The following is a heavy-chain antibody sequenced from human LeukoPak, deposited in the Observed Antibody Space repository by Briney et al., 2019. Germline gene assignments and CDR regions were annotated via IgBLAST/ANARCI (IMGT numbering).Heavy chain of an antibody. V-gene: IGHV3-21*01. CDR1: GFIFSSYT. Sequence: GGSLRLSCGASGFIFSSYTMVWVRQAPGKGLEWVSSISSSSYIYYADSVKGRFTISRDNTKNSLYLQMNSLRAEDTAVYYCARSYGDYFGQVDYWGQGTLVTVSS. D-gene: IGHD4-17*01. CDR3: ARSYGDYFGQVDY. CDR2: ISSSSYI. J-gene: IGHJ4*02.